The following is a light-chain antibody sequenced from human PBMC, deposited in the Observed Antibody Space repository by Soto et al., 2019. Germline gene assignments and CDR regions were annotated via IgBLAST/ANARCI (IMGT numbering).Light chain of an antibody. CDR3: QVWDIMTDNYV. V-gene: IGLV3-21*04. CDR1: NIGNKR. J-gene: IGLJ1*01. CDR2: YDS. Sequence: SYELTQSPSVSVAPEKTATITCGGNNIGNKRVHWYRQQPGHAPVLLISYDSDRPSGIPERFSGSNSGNTATLTISRVEAGDEADYYCQVWDIMTDNYVFGSGTKLTVL.